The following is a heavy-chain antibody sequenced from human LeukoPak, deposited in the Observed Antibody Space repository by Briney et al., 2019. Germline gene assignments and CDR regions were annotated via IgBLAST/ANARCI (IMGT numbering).Heavy chain of an antibody. J-gene: IGHJ4*02. D-gene: IGHD3-10*01. Sequence: GGSLRLSCAVSGFTFSTYAMHWVRQVPVKGLEWVAAISYDGGNKYYADSVKGRFTISRDNPKNTLYLQMNSLRSDDTAVYYCATSRITMVRGVKGFDYWGQGTLVTVSS. V-gene: IGHV3-30-3*01. CDR2: ISYDGGNK. CDR3: ATSRITMVRGVKGFDY. CDR1: GFTFSTYA.